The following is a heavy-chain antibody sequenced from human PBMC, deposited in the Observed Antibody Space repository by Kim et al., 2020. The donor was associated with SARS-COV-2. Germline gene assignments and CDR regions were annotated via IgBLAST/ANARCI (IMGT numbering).Heavy chain of an antibody. V-gene: IGHV4-59*08. J-gene: IGHJ6*01. CDR3: ARLKVGALYYYYGMDV. Sequence: SETLSLTCTVSGGSISSYYWSWIRQPPGKGLEWIGYIYYSGSTNYNPSLKSRVTISVDTSKNQFSLKLSSVTAADTAVYYCARLKVGALYYYYGMDVWG. CDR2: IYYSGST. D-gene: IGHD1-26*01. CDR1: GGSISSYY.